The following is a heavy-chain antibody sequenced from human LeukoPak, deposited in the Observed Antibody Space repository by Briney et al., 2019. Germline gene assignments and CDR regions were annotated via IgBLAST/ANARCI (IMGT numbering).Heavy chain of an antibody. V-gene: IGHV4-38-2*01. CDR1: GYSISSGYY. CDR3: ASSYYDILTGSEAFDI. CDR2: IYHSGST. D-gene: IGHD3-9*01. J-gene: IGHJ3*02. Sequence: PSETLSLTCAVSGYSISSGYYWGWIRQPPGKGLGWIGSIYHSGSTYYNPSLKSRVTISVDTTKNQFSLKLSSVTAADAAVYYCASSYYDILTGSEAFDIWGQGTMATVSS.